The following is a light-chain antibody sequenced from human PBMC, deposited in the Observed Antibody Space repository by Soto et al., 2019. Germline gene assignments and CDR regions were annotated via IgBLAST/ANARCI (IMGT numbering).Light chain of an antibody. Sequence: DIVLAQSPGTLSLSPGERATLSCRASQSVSSYLAWYQQKPGQAPRLLIYDASYRATGIPARFSGSGSGTNFTLTISSLQSVVSSGDYCQQFYNWPPLNFGQGARL. V-gene: IGKV3-11*01. CDR1: QSVSSY. CDR2: DAS. CDR3: QQFYNWPPLN. J-gene: IGKJ5*01.